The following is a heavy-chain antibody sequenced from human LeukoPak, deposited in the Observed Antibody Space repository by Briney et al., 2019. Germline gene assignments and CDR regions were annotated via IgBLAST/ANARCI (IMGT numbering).Heavy chain of an antibody. CDR2: IYYSGST. CDR3: ARLPWPAGGPFDY. Sequence: SETLSLTCTVSGGSISSSSYYWGWIRQPPGKGLEWIGSIYYSGSTYYNPSLKSRVTISVDTSKNQFSLKLSSVTAADTAVYYCARLPWPAGGPFDYWGQGTLVTVSS. V-gene: IGHV4-39*01. D-gene: IGHD2-2*01. CDR1: GGSISSSSYY. J-gene: IGHJ4*02.